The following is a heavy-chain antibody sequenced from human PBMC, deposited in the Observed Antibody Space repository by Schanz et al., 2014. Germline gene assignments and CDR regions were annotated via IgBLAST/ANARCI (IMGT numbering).Heavy chain of an antibody. D-gene: IGHD4-17*01. Sequence: EGQLVESGGVLVQPGRSLRLSCAGSGLNFRHYAIHWVRHAPGKGLEWVANIKQDGSAKNYVDSVKGRFTISRDNPKNSLCLQMNSLRAEDTALYYCARVLGGDEGLDQWGQGTLVTVSS. CDR3: ARVLGGDEGLDQ. CDR2: IKQDGSAK. V-gene: IGHV3-7*01. CDR1: GLNFRHYA. J-gene: IGHJ4*02.